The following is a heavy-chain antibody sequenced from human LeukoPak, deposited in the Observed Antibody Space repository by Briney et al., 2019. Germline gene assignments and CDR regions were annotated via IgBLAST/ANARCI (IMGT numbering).Heavy chain of an antibody. D-gene: IGHD3-16*02. CDR1: GYTFTGCY. CDR2: INPNSGGT. CDR3: ARIDVWGSYHLLYYFDY. V-gene: IGHV1-2*02. J-gene: IGHJ4*02. Sequence: ASVKVSCKASGYTFTGCYMHWVRQAPGQGLEWMGWINPNSGGTNYAQKFQGRVTMTRDTSISTGYMELSRLRSDDTAVYYCARIDVWGSYHLLYYFDYWGQGTLVTVSS.